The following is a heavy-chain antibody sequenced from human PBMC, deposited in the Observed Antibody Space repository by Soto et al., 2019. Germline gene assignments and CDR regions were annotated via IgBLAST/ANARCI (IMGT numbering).Heavy chain of an antibody. D-gene: IGHD6-13*01. J-gene: IGHJ4*02. CDR1: GGSISSYY. CDR3: ARDRVAAAGPYFDY. V-gene: IGHV4-4*07. CDR2: IYTSGST. Sequence: SETLSLTCTVSGGSISSYYWSWIRQPAGKGLEWIGRIYTSGSTNYNPSLKSRVTMSVDTSKNQFSLKLSSVTAADTAVYNCARDRVAAAGPYFDYWGQGTLVTVSS.